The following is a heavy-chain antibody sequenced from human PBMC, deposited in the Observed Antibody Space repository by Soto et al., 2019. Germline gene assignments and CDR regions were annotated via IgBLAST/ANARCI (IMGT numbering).Heavy chain of an antibody. CDR2: TSSDGTDN. Sequence: QVQLVESGGGVILPGGSLRLSCAASGFTFSSYAMHWVRQAPGTGPEWVAATSSDGTDNVYADSVSGRFTSSRDNFKNTLYLHMNSLRSEDAAVYYCARTYECAKSDCYRAFDIWGQGTMVTVSS. J-gene: IGHJ3*02. CDR1: GFTFSSYA. CDR3: ARTYECAKSDCYRAFDI. V-gene: IGHV3-30*04. D-gene: IGHD2-21*02.